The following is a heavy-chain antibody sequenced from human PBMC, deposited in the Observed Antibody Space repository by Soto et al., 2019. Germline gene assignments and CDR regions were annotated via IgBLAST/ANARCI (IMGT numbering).Heavy chain of an antibody. J-gene: IGHJ4*02. CDR2: IYPGDSDT. CDR3: ARSVAMDCSGGSCSPAPFDY. Sequence: GESLKISCTGSGYSFTSYRIGSVRQMPGKGLEWMGPIYPGDSDTRYSPSFQGQVTISADKSISTAYRQLSSLKASDTAMYYCARSVAMDCSGGSCSPAPFDYLGQGTLVTVSS. D-gene: IGHD2-15*01. CDR1: GYSFTSYR. V-gene: IGHV5-51*01.